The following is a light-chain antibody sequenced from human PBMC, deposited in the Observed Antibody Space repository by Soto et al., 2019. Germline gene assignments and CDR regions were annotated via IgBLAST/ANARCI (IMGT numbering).Light chain of an antibody. CDR3: SSYSSISYVI. Sequence: QSALTQPASVSGSPGQSITISCTGTTSDVGAYNYVSWYQQHPGEAPRLMIYDVSYRPSGVSNRFSGSKSDNTASLTISGLRAEDEADYYCSSYSSISYVIFGGGTKLT. V-gene: IGLV2-14*01. CDR1: TSDVGAYNY. J-gene: IGLJ2*01. CDR2: DVS.